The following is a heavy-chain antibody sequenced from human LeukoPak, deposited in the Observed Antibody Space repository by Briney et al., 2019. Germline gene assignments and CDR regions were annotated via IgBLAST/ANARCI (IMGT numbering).Heavy chain of an antibody. CDR2: IFYSGST. J-gene: IGHJ4*02. D-gene: IGHD6-19*01. Sequence: PSETLSLTCTVSGGSISSYYWSWIRQPPGKGLEWIGHIFYSGSTNYNPSLKSRVTISVDTSKNQFSLKLSSVTAADTAVYYCARAKGRIAMAAPIDYWGQGTLVTVS. CDR3: ARAKGRIAMAAPIDY. CDR1: GGSISSYY. V-gene: IGHV4-59*01.